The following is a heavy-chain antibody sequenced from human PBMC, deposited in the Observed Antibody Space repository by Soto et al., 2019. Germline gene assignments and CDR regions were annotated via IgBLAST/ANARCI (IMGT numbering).Heavy chain of an antibody. D-gene: IGHD6-13*01. Sequence: ASVKVSCKASGYTFTSYAMHWVRQAPGQRLEWMGWINAGNGNTKYSQKFQGRVTITRDTSASTAYMELSSLRSEDTAVYYCARDSSRWYGFDAFDIWGQGTMVTVSS. CDR1: GYTFTSYA. CDR3: ARDSSRWYGFDAFDI. J-gene: IGHJ3*02. CDR2: INAGNGNT. V-gene: IGHV1-3*01.